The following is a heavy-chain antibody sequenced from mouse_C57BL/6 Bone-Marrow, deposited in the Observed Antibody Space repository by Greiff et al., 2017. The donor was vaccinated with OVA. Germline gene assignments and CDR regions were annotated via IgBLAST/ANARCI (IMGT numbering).Heavy chain of an antibody. CDR3: ARGADGYPSGFAY. D-gene: IGHD2-3*01. J-gene: IGHJ3*01. Sequence: VQLQQSGPELVKPGASVKIPCKASGYTFTDYNMDWVKQSHGKSLEWIGDINPNNGGTIYNQKFKGKATLTVDKSSSTAYMELRSLTSEDTAVYYGARGADGYPSGFAYWGQGTLVTVSA. V-gene: IGHV1-18*01. CDR2: INPNNGGT. CDR1: GYTFTDYN.